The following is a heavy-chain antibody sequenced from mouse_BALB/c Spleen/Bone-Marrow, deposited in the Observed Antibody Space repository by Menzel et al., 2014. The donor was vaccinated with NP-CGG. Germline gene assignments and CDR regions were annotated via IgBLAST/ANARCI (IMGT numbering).Heavy chain of an antibody. CDR3: ARGITTAWFAY. Sequence: EVMLVESGPGLVKPSQSLSLTCTVTGYSITSDYAWDWIQQFPGNKLEWMGYISYSGSTSYNPSLKSRISITRDTSKNQFFLQLNSVTTEDTATYYCARGITTAWFAYWGQGTLVTVSA. V-gene: IGHV3-2*02. J-gene: IGHJ3*01. CDR2: ISYSGST. D-gene: IGHD2-4*01. CDR1: GYSITSDYA.